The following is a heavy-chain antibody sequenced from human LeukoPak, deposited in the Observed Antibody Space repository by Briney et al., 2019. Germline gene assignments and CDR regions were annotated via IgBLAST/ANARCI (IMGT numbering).Heavy chain of an antibody. D-gene: IGHD1-26*01. CDR1: GGSISSGGYS. CDR3: ARDSNSGSLDY. Sequence: SETLSLTCAVSGGSISSGGYSWSWIRQPPGKGLEWIGYIYYSGATNYNPSLKSRVTISVDKSKNQFSLKLSSVTAADTAVYYCARDSNSGSLDYWGQGTLVTVSS. J-gene: IGHJ4*02. V-gene: IGHV4-30-4*07. CDR2: IYYSGAT.